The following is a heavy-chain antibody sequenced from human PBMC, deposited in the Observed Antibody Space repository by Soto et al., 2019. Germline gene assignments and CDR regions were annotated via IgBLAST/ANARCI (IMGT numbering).Heavy chain of an antibody. CDR1: GYTLTGCY. Sequence: ASVKVSCKASGYTLTGCYMHWLRQAPGKGLAWMGWINPNSGGTNYAQKFQGWVTMTRDTSISTAYMELRSLRSDDTAVYYCAREGSLWFGEFVYYYGMDVWGQGTTVTVSS. V-gene: IGHV1-2*04. J-gene: IGHJ6*02. D-gene: IGHD3-10*01. CDR3: AREGSLWFGEFVYYYGMDV. CDR2: INPNSGGT.